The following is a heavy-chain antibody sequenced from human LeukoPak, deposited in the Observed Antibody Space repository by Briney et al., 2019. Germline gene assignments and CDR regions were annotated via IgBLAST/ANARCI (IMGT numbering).Heavy chain of an antibody. CDR1: GFTFSTYA. D-gene: IGHD3-10*01. CDR2: ISYDGSKK. V-gene: IGHV3-30-3*01. J-gene: IGHJ4*02. CDR3: ARNEGSMVRGVIPLGS. Sequence: GGSLRLSCAASGFTFSTYALHWVRQAPGKGLEWVAVISYDGSKKYYADSVKGRFTISRDSSKNTLYLQMNSLRADDTAVYYCARNEGSMVRGVIPLGSWGQGTLVTVSS.